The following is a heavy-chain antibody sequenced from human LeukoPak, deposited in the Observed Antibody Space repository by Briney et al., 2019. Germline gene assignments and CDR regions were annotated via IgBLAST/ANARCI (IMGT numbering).Heavy chain of an antibody. CDR2: ITGSHGPT. V-gene: IGHV3-23*01. Sequence: GGSLRLSCAASGFTFSNFAMTWVRQPPGKGLEGVSSITGSHGPTYNTASVKGRFTISRDNSKNTLYLQMNSLRAEDTAVYYCTKDPNGDYVGAFDPWGQGTLVTVSS. J-gene: IGHJ5*02. D-gene: IGHD4-17*01. CDR1: GFTFSNFA. CDR3: TKDPNGDYVGAFDP.